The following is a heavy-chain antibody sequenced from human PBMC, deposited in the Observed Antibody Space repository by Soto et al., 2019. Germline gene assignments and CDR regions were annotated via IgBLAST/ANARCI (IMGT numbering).Heavy chain of an antibody. V-gene: IGHV1-69*02. J-gene: IGHJ4*02. CDR1: GDAIVQYT. CDR3: VRHAVYDAPFDF. Sequence: QVHLVQSGPEVKKPGSSVKVSCKASGDAIVQYTFTWVRQAPGQGLEWMGRIVSILGLATYAQNFQGRVAITADKSTNTVYVELCSRTSADSAVYFCVRHAVYDAPFDFWGQGSLVTVS. CDR2: IVSILGLA. D-gene: IGHD5-12*01.